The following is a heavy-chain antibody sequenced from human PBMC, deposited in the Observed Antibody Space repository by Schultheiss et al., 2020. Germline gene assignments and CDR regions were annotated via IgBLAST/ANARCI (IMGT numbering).Heavy chain of an antibody. CDR2: INPNSGGT. CDR1: GYTFTGYY. CDR3: ARAGWRGAFDI. V-gene: IGHV1-2*02. Sequence: ASVKVSCKASGYTFTGYYMHWVRQAPGQGLEWMGWINPNSGGTNYAQKFQGRVTMTTDTSTSTAYMELRSLRSDDTAVYYCARAGWRGAFDIWGQGTMVTVSS. D-gene: IGHD2-15*01. J-gene: IGHJ3*02.